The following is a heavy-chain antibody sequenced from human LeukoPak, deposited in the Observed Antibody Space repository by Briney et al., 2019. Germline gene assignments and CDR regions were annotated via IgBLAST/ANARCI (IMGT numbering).Heavy chain of an antibody. D-gene: IGHD5-18*01. CDR3: ASRAGGLRGYTYGYDAFDI. Sequence: SETLSLTCTVSGGSISSYYWSWIRQPPGKGLEWIGYIYYSGSTNYNPSLKSRVTISVDTSKNQFSLKLSSVTAADTAVYYCASRAGGLRGYTYGYDAFDIWGQGTMVTVSS. CDR2: IYYSGST. J-gene: IGHJ3*02. V-gene: IGHV4-59*01. CDR1: GGSISSYY.